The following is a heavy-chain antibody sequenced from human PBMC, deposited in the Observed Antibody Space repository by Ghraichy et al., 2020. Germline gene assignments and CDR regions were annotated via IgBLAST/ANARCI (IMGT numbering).Heavy chain of an antibody. CDR1: GGSFSGYY. Sequence: SQTLSLTCAVYGGSFSGYYWSWIRQPPGKVLEWIGEINHSGSTNYNPSLKSRVTISVDTSKNQFSLKLSSVTAADTAVYYCARGSPYGCNWFDPWGQGTLVTVSS. CDR3: ARGSPYGCNWFDP. D-gene: IGHD3-10*01. CDR2: INHSGST. J-gene: IGHJ5*02. V-gene: IGHV4-34*01.